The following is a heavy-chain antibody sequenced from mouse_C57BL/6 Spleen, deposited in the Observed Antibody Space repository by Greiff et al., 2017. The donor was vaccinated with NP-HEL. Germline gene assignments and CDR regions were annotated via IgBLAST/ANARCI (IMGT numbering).Heavy chain of an antibody. J-gene: IGHJ4*01. CDR2: LNPGSGGT. V-gene: IGHV1-54*01. CDR1: GYAFTNYL. CDR3: ARTRGIVGLRRDLAMDY. D-gene: IGHD2-4*01. Sequence: VKLMESGAELVRPGTSVKVSCKASGYAFTNYLLEWVKQRPGQGLEWIGVLNPGSGGTNYNEKFKGKATLTADKSSSTAYMQLSSLTSEDSAVYFCARTRGIVGLRRDLAMDYWGQGTSVTVSS.